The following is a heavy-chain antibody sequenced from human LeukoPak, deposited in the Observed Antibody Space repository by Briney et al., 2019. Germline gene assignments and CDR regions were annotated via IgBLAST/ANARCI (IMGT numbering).Heavy chain of an antibody. CDR2: IYYSGST. J-gene: IGHJ4*02. CDR1: GGSISGYY. Sequence: SETLSLTCTVSGGSISGYYGSWIRQPPGKGLEWIGYIYYSGSTNYNPSLKSRVTISVDTSKNQFSLKLSSVTAADTAVYYCARGSIAVAGYDYWGQGTLVTVSS. D-gene: IGHD6-19*01. V-gene: IGHV4-59*01. CDR3: ARGSIAVAGYDY.